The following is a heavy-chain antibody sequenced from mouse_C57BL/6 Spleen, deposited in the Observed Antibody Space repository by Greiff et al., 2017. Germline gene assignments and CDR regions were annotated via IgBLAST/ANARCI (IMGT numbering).Heavy chain of an antibody. V-gene: IGHV3-6*01. CDR1: GYFITSGYY. J-gene: IGHJ3*01. CDR2: ISYDGSN. Sequence: VQLMVSGPGLVKPSQSLSLTCSVTGYFITSGYYWNWIRQFPGNKLEWMGYISYDGSNNYNPSLKNRISITRDTSKNQFFLKLNSVTTEDTATYYCASSDYYDYDAWFAYWGQGTLVTVSA. CDR3: ASSDYYDYDAWFAY. D-gene: IGHD2-4*01.